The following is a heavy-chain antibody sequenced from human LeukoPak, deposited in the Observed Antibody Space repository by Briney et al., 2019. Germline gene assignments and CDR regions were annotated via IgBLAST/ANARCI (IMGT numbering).Heavy chain of an antibody. D-gene: IGHD5-24*01. J-gene: IGHJ4*02. Sequence: GGSLRLSCATSGFTFSTYWMSWVSQAPGKGLEWVANIKQDGSEKYYVDSVKGRFTISRDNAKNSLYLQMNSLRAEDTAVYYCANGDGFNYWGQGTLVTVSS. CDR3: ANGDGFNY. CDR1: GFTFSTYW. CDR2: IKQDGSEK. V-gene: IGHV3-7*01.